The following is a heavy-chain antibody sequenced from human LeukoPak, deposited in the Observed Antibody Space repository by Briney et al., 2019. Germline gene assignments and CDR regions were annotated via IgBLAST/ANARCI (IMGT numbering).Heavy chain of an antibody. Sequence: QSGRSLRLPCAASGFTFSSYGMHWVRQAPGKGLEWVAVIWYDGSNKYYADSVKGRFTISRDNSKNTLYLQMNSLRAEDTAVYYCARGQGGFWSGYWMGYYYYGMDVWGQGTTVTVSS. J-gene: IGHJ6*02. CDR2: IWYDGSNK. CDR1: GFTFSSYG. V-gene: IGHV3-33*01. CDR3: ARGQGGFWSGYWMGYYYYGMDV. D-gene: IGHD3-3*01.